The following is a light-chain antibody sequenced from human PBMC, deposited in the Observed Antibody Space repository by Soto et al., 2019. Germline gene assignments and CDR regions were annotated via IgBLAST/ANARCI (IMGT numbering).Light chain of an antibody. Sequence: DIQMTQSPSSLYASVGDRVTITCRASQAISTYVNWYQHKPGKAPKLLIYAASRLQSGVPSTFSGSGSGTEFTLTISSLQPEDFATYFCQHSYRSPWTFGQGTKVEI. CDR2: AAS. J-gene: IGKJ1*01. CDR1: QAISTY. CDR3: QHSYRSPWT. V-gene: IGKV1-39*01.